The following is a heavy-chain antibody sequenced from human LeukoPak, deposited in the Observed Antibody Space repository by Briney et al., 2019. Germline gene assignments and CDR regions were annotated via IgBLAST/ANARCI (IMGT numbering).Heavy chain of an antibody. Sequence: GGSLRLSCAASGFTFSSYAMHWVRQAPGKGLEWVAVISYDGSNKYYADSVKGRFTISRDNSKNTLYLQMNSLRAEDTAVYYCASLLRFLEWLSKDYGMDVWGQGTTVTVSS. J-gene: IGHJ6*02. V-gene: IGHV3-30-3*01. CDR2: ISYDGSNK. D-gene: IGHD3-3*01. CDR3: ASLLRFLEWLSKDYGMDV. CDR1: GFTFSSYA.